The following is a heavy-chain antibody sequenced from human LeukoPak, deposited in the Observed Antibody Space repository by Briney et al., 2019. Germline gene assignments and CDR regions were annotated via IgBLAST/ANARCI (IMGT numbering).Heavy chain of an antibody. Sequence: GGSLRLSCAASGFTFSSYGMSWVRQAPGKGLEWVSAISGSGGSTYYADSVKGRFTISRDNSKNTLYLQMNSLRAEDTAVYYCAKDARDTMIVVVSGFDPWGQGTLVTVSS. CDR1: GFTFSSYG. CDR3: AKDARDTMIVVVSGFDP. V-gene: IGHV3-23*01. CDR2: ISGSGGST. D-gene: IGHD3-22*01. J-gene: IGHJ5*02.